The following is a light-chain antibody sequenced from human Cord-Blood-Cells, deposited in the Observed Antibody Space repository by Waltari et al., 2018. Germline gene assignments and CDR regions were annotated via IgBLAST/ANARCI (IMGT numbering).Light chain of an antibody. J-gene: IGLJ1*01. Sequence: QSALTQPASVSGSPGQSIPIPCTGTSSDVGGYNYVPRYQQHPGNAPKLMIYDLSKRPSGVSNRFSGSKSGNTASLTISGLQAEDEADYYCSSYTSSSTLGVFGTGTKVTVL. CDR2: DLS. V-gene: IGLV2-14*01. CDR1: SSDVGGYNY. CDR3: SSYTSSSTLGV.